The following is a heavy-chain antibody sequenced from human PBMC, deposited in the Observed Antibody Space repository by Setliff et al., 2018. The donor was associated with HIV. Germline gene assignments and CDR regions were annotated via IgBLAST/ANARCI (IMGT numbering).Heavy chain of an antibody. CDR3: TRAFPPMIPAAFDI. D-gene: IGHD3-16*01. Sequence: GASVKVSCKVGFSFSRHYMHWVRQAPGEGLEWVAMINPSDGIPSYAQKFQDRVVVTRDTSRSIVYMELSSLLSEDTAVYFCTRAFPPMIPAAFDIWGLGALVTVSS. CDR2: INPSDGIP. J-gene: IGHJ3*02. CDR1: GFSFSRHY. V-gene: IGHV1-46*01.